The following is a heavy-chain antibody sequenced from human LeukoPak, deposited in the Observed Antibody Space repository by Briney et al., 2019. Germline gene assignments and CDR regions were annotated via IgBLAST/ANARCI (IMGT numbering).Heavy chain of an antibody. J-gene: IGHJ4*02. CDR3: AKDLDIGATITGN. Sequence: GGSLRLSCAASGFTFSSYAMSWVRQDPGEGLEWVSGVSGSGGSTYYADSVKGRFTISRDNSKNTLYLQMNSLRAEDTAVYYCAKDLDIGATITGNWDQGTLVTVSS. CDR2: VSGSGGST. CDR1: GFTFSSYA. D-gene: IGHD5-12*01. V-gene: IGHV3-23*01.